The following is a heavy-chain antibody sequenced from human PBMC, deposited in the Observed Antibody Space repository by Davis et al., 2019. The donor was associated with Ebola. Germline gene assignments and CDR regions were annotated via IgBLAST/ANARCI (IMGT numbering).Heavy chain of an antibody. CDR2: IDPSDSYT. Sequence: GGSLRLSCKDSGDSFTIHWIVWVRQMPGKGLEWMGRIDPSDSYTNYSPSFQGHVTISADKSISTAYLQWSSLKASDTAMYYCASLIAAAGTDYYYYGMDVWGQGTTVTVSS. D-gene: IGHD6-13*01. CDR3: ASLIAAAGTDYYYYGMDV. CDR1: GDSFTIHW. V-gene: IGHV5-10-1*01. J-gene: IGHJ6*02.